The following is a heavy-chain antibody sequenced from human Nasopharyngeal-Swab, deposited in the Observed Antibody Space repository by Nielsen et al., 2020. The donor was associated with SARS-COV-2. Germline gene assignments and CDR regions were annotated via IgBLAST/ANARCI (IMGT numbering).Heavy chain of an antibody. Sequence: RGSLRLSCADPGLTFSHYAMNRVRQAPGTGLECVSGISDGGGSTSYADSAKGRFTISRDISKKTLYLQMNSLTIEDTAVYYCATVLAATLAHYYGMDVWGQGTTVTVSS. CDR3: ATVLAATLAHYYGMDV. J-gene: IGHJ6*02. V-gene: IGHV3-23*01. CDR1: GLTFSHYA. D-gene: IGHD6-13*01. CDR2: ISDGGGST.